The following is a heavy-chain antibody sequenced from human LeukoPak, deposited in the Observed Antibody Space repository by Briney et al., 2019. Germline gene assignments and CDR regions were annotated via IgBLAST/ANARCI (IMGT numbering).Heavy chain of an antibody. J-gene: IGHJ3*02. CDR2: ISYTGST. CDR1: GGSTTITNYY. CDR3: ARLDCSTTSCYTFTNAFDI. V-gene: IGHV4-39*07. D-gene: IGHD2-2*02. Sequence: PSETLSLTCTVSGGSTTITNYYGGWFPQPPGEGLEWIGIISYTGSTYYNPSLKSRVTISLDTSKKQFSLNLSSVTAADSAVYYCARLDCSTTSCYTFTNAFDIWGQGTMVTVSS.